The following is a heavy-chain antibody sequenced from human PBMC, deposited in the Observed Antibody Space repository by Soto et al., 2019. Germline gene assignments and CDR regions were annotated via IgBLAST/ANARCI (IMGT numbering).Heavy chain of an antibody. CDR1: GGTFSSYA. CDR2: IIPIFGTV. V-gene: IGHV1-69*06. J-gene: IGHJ6*02. Sequence: QVQLVQSGAEVKKPGSSVKVSCKASGGTFSSYAISWVRQAPGQGLEWMGGIIPIFGTVNYAQKFQGRVTITADKSTSTAYMELSSLRSEDTAVYYCARPYSSSSGYYYYGMDVWGQGTTVTVSS. CDR3: ARPYSSSSGYYYYGMDV. D-gene: IGHD6-6*01.